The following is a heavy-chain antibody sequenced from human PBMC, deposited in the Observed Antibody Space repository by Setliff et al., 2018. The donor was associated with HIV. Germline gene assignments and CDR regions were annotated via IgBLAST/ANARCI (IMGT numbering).Heavy chain of an antibody. D-gene: IGHD3-22*01. CDR2: IYHSGTT. CDR3: ARHDSGGYYSLDC. Sequence: PSETLSLTCAVSGYSIIRGNYWGWIRQPPGKGLGWVGSIYHSGTTYYNPSLKSRVTISVDTSKNQFSLKLSSVTAADTAVYYCARHDSGGYYSLDCWGQGTLVTVSS. J-gene: IGHJ4*02. V-gene: IGHV4-38-2*01. CDR1: GYSIIRGNY.